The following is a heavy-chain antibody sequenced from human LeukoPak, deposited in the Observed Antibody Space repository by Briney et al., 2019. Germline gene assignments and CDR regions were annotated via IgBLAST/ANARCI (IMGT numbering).Heavy chain of an antibody. CDR1: GYTFTRYY. V-gene: IGHV1-46*01. J-gene: IGHJ6*03. CDR2: INPSGGST. CDR3: ARGPSITMVRGGQWYYYMDV. D-gene: IGHD3-10*01. Sequence: ASVKVSCKASGYTFTRYYMHWVRQASGQGLEWMGIINPSGGSTNYAQKFQGRVTMTRDTSTNTVYMELSSLRSEDTAVYYCARGPSITMVRGGQWYYYMDVWGKGTTVTISS.